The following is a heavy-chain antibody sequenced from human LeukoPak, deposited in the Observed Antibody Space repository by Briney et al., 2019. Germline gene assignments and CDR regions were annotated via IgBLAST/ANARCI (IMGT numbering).Heavy chain of an antibody. Sequence: ASVKVSFKASGYTFTGYYMHWVRQAPGQGVEWMGWINPNSGGTNYAQKFQGRVTMTRDTSISTAYMELSRLRSDDTAVYYCARGALGLRLGELSLSSPVDYWGQGTLVTVSS. D-gene: IGHD3-16*02. CDR3: ARGALGLRLGELSLSSPVDY. J-gene: IGHJ4*02. CDR1: GYTFTGYY. V-gene: IGHV1-2*02. CDR2: INPNSGGT.